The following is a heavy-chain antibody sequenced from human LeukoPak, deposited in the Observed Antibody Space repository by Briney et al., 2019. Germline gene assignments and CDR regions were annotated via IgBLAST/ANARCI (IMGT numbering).Heavy chain of an antibody. Sequence: SVKVSCKASGFTFTSSGLQWVRQARGQRLEWIGWIVVGSGNTNYAQKFQERVTITRDMSTSTAYMELSSLRSEDTAVYYCAARYSGYEIDYWGQGTLVTVSS. CDR3: AARYSGYEIDY. J-gene: IGHJ4*02. CDR2: IVVGSGNT. CDR1: GFTFTSSG. D-gene: IGHD5-12*01. V-gene: IGHV1-58*01.